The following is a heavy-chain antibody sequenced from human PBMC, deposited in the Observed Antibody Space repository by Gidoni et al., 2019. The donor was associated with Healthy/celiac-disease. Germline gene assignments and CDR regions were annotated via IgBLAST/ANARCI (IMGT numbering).Heavy chain of an antibody. J-gene: IGHJ4*02. Sequence: EVQLVESGGGLIQPGGSLRLSCAASGFTVSSNYMSWVRQAPGKGLEWVSVIYSGGSTYYADSVKGRFTISRDNSKNTLYLQMNSLRAEDTAVYYCARGGKQWLGVFDYWGQGTLVTVSS. V-gene: IGHV3-53*01. CDR1: GFTVSSNY. CDR2: IYSGGST. D-gene: IGHD6-19*01. CDR3: ARGGKQWLGVFDY.